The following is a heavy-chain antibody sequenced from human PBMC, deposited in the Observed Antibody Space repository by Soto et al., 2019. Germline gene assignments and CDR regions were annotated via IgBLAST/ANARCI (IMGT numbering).Heavy chain of an antibody. CDR2: ISSSSSPI. V-gene: IGHV3-21*06. CDR3: VRGGRGYTRDDVFDI. Sequence: EVQLVESGGGLVKPGGSLRLSCVDSGFTFSSYSMNWVRQAPGKGLEWVSPISSSSSPIFYADSLKGRFTISRDNAKNSLYLQMNSLRAEDTAVYYCVRGGRGYTRDDVFDIWGQGTMVTVSS. CDR1: GFTFSSYS. D-gene: IGHD2-2*02. J-gene: IGHJ3*02.